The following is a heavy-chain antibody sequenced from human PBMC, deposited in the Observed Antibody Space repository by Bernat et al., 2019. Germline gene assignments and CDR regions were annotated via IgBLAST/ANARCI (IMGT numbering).Heavy chain of an antibody. Sequence: EVQLVESGGGLVQPGRSLRLSCTASGFTFGDYAMSWVRQAPGKGLEWVGFIRSKAYGGTTEYAASVKGRFTISRDDSKSIAYLQMNSLKTEDTAVYYCTRGGEYCSSTSCYFHGMDVWGQGTTVTVSS. V-gene: IGHV3-49*04. CDR3: TRGGEYCSSTSCYFHGMDV. J-gene: IGHJ6*02. D-gene: IGHD2-2*01. CDR1: GFTFGDYA. CDR2: IRSKAYGGTT.